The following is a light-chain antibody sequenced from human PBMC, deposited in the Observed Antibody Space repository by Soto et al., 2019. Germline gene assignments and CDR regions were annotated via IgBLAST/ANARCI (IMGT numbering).Light chain of an antibody. CDR1: QSVSSN. CDR2: GAF. Sequence: EVVDQLSPYTVSVYPGERAALSCRASQSVSSNLAWYQQKPGQAPRLLIYGAFTRATGIPDRFGGSGSGTDFTLTISRLEPEDFAVYYCQQYGTSPKTFGQGSNV. J-gene: IGKJ1*01. CDR3: QQYGTSPKT. V-gene: IGKV3-20*01.